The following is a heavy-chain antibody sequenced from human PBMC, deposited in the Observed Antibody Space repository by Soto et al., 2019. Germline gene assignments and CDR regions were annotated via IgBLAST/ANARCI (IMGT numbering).Heavy chain of an antibody. V-gene: IGHV4-59*08. CDR1: GGSISSYY. CDR3: ARHRFVEASDY. J-gene: IGHJ4*02. Sequence: SETLSLTCTVSGGSISSYYWSWIRQPPGKGLEWIGYIYYSGSTNYNPSVKSRVTISVDTSKNQFSLKLSSVTAADSSVYYCARHRFVEASDYWGQGTLVTVSS. CDR2: IYYSGST. D-gene: IGHD3-16*01.